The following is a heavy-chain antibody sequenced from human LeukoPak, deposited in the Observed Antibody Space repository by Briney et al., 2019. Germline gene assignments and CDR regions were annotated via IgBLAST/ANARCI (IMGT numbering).Heavy chain of an antibody. Sequence: GGSLRLSCAASGFTFSSYAMHWVRQAPGKGLEWVAVISCDGSNKYYADSVKGRFTISRDNSKNTLYLQMNSLRAEDTAVYYCARDLGGSNYYGMDVWGQGTTVTVSS. J-gene: IGHJ6*02. D-gene: IGHD3-16*01. CDR3: ARDLGGSNYYGMDV. V-gene: IGHV3-30*04. CDR2: ISCDGSNK. CDR1: GFTFSSYA.